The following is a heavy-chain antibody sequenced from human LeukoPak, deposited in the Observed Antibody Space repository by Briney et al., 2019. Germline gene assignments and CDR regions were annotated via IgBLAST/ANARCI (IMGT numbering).Heavy chain of an antibody. CDR2: TRNKANSYST. CDR3: ARGRFGELSSVDV. J-gene: IGHJ6*02. CDR1: GFTFSSYA. Sequence: GGSLRLSCTASGFTFSSYAMNWVRQAPGKGLEWVGRTRNKANSYSTEYAASVRGRFTISRDASKNSLYLQMNSLQTEDTAVYYCARGRFGELSSVDVWGQGTTVTVSS. V-gene: IGHV3-72*01. D-gene: IGHD3-10*01.